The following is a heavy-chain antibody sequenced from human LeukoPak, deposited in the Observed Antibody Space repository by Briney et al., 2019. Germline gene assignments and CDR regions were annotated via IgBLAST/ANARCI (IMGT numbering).Heavy chain of an antibody. Sequence: GESLKISCKGSGYSFTYYWIGWVRQMPVKGLEWMGILYPGDSDTRYSPSFQGQVTISADKSISTAYLQWSSLKASDTAMYYCARRGYYDSSGRSGAFDIWGQGTMVTVSS. V-gene: IGHV5-51*01. CDR3: ARRGYYDSSGRSGAFDI. J-gene: IGHJ3*02. CDR2: LYPGDSDT. CDR1: GYSFTYYW. D-gene: IGHD3-22*01.